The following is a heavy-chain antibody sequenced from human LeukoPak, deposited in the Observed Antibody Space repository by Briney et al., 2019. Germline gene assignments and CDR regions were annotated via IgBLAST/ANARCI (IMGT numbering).Heavy chain of an antibody. J-gene: IGHJ5*02. Sequence: SETLSLTCTVSGGSTTTYYWSWIRQPPGKGLEWIGYIFTSGSTNYNPSLKRRVTISVDTSKNKFSLTLSSVTAADTAVYYCARLKYSSSGGWFDAWGQVTLVTVSS. V-gene: IGHV4-4*09. CDR1: GGSTTTYY. CDR2: IFTSGST. CDR3: ARLKYSSSGGWFDA. D-gene: IGHD6-19*01.